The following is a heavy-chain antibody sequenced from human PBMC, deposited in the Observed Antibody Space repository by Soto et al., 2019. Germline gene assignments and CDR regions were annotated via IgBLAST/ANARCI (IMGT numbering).Heavy chain of an antibody. CDR2: IYYSGST. V-gene: IGHV4-30-4*01. J-gene: IGHJ5*02. CDR1: GDSVSSADYY. D-gene: IGHD2-2*01. Sequence: SETLSLTCTVSGDSVSSADYYWSWIRQPPGEGLEWIGHIYYSGSTYYTPSLRGRFTISVDTSKNQFSLNLNSVTAADTAVYYCVRARGSSWMYKWFDPWGQGTQVTVSS. CDR3: VRARGSSWMYKWFDP.